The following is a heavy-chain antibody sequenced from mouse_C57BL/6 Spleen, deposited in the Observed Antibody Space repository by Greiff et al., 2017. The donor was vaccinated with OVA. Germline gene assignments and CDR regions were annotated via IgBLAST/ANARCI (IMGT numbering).Heavy chain of an antibody. J-gene: IGHJ2*01. Sequence: EVKVEESGGGLVQPGGSMKLSCVASGFTFSNYWMNWVRQSPEQGLEWVAQIRLKSDNYATHYAESVKGRFTISRDDSKSSVYLKMNNVSAEDTGIYYCTAFYYDYDPLDYWGQGTTLTVSS. V-gene: IGHV6-3*01. CDR1: GFTFSNYW. D-gene: IGHD2-4*01. CDR3: TAFYYDYDPLDY. CDR2: IRLKSDNYAT.